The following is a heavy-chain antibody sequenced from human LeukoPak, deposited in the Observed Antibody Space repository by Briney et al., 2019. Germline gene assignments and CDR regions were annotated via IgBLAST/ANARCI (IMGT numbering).Heavy chain of an antibody. CDR1: GFTFSSYA. CDR2: ISGSGGST. CDR3: AKISNPPSFGDIYYYGMDV. J-gene: IGHJ6*02. D-gene: IGHD3-10*01. V-gene: IGHV3-23*01. Sequence: GGSLRLSCAASGFTFSSYAMSWVRQAPGKGLEWVSAISGSGGSTYYADSVKGRFTISRDNSKNTLYLQMNSLRAEDTAVYYCAKISNPPSFGDIYYYGMDVWGQGTTVTVSS.